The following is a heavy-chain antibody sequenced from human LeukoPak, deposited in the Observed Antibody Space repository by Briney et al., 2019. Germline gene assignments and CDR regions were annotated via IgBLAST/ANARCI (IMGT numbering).Heavy chain of an antibody. CDR2: ISGSGGST. Sequence: GGSLRLSSAASGFTFSIYAMSWVRQAQGKGLEWDSAISGSGGSTYYADSVKGRFTISRVNSKNTLYLQMNSLRAEDTAVYYCAKPGYSSGWYSDFDYWGQGTLVTVSS. J-gene: IGHJ4*02. D-gene: IGHD6-19*01. CDR3: AKPGYSSGWYSDFDY. CDR1: GFTFSIYA. V-gene: IGHV3-23*01.